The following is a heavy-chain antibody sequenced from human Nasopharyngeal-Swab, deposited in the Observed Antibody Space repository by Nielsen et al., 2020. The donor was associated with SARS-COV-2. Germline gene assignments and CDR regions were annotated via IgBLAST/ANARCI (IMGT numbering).Heavy chain of an antibody. CDR2: IKQDGSEL. Sequence: GASLKISCAASGFTFSSYWMTWVRQAPGKGLEWVANIKQDGSELYYVDSVKGRFTISRDNAKNSLFLQMNSLRAEDTAVYYCARDRTDYDFWSRYYTYYLDFWGQGTLVTVSS. CDR3: ARDRTDYDFWSRYYTYYLDF. D-gene: IGHD3-3*01. J-gene: IGHJ4*02. CDR1: GFTFSSYW. V-gene: IGHV3-7*01.